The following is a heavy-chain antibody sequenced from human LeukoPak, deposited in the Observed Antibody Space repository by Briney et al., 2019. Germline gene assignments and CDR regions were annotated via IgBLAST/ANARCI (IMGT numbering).Heavy chain of an antibody. Sequence: ASVKVSCKASRSTFTNFYIHWVRQAPGQGFEWMGIINSFGGSITYAQKFQGRVTMTRDTSTSTVYMELSSLRSEDTGVYYCTLFDYGDYDYWGQGTLFTVSS. V-gene: IGHV1-46*01. D-gene: IGHD4-17*01. J-gene: IGHJ4*02. CDR1: RSTFTNFY. CDR3: TLFDYGDYDY. CDR2: INSFGGSI.